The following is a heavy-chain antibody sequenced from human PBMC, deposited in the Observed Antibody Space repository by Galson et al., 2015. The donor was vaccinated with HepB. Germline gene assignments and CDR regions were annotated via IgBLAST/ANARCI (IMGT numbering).Heavy chain of an antibody. CDR3: ARGIPEDRSNWYQPIAVTWFDP. Sequence: SLRLSCAASGFTFNSYAMHWVRQAPGKGLEWGAVISYDGGNKYYADSVKGRFTISRDNSKNTLFLQVSSLRGEDTAVYYCARGIPEDRSNWYQPIAVTWFDPWGQGTRVTVSS. CDR1: GFTFNSYA. J-gene: IGHJ5*02. V-gene: IGHV3-30*04. D-gene: IGHD6-13*01. CDR2: ISYDGGNK.